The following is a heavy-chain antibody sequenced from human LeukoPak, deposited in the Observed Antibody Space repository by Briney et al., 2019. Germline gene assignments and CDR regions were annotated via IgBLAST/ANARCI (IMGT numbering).Heavy chain of an antibody. CDR2: TYYRSKWYN. V-gene: IGHV6-1*01. D-gene: IGHD6-19*01. CDR1: GDSVSSNSAA. J-gene: IGHJ4*02. Sequence: SQTLSLTCAISGDSVSSNSAAWNWIRQSPSRGLEWLGRTYYRSKWYNDYAVSVKSRITVNPDTSKNQFSLQLNSVTPEDTAVYYCAKSGGWYAPTTSSFDYWGQGTLVTVSS. CDR3: AKSGGWYAPTTSSFDY.